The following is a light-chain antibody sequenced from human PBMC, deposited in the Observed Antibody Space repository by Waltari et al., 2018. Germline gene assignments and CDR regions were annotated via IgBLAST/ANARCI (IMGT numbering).Light chain of an antibody. J-gene: IGLJ3*02. V-gene: IGLV2-14*03. Sequence: QSALTQPASVSGSPGQSITISCTGASTDVGTYNLVSWYQQHPDKAPKLIIFAVTKRPPGVSPRFSGSKSGNTASLTISGLQAEDEADYHCSSYTIRRIWLFGGGTKVTVL. CDR3: SSYTIRRIWL. CDR1: STDVGTYNL. CDR2: AVT.